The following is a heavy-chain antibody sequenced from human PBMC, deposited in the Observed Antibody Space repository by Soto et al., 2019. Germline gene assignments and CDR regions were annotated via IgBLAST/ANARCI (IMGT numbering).Heavy chain of an antibody. CDR2: ISAYNGNT. Sequence: QVQLVQSGAEVKKPGASVKVSCKASGYTFTSYGISWVRQAPGQGLEWMGWISAYNGNTSYAQKLQGRVTMTTDTSTSTDYMELRSLRSDDTAVYYCARYGLDFWIGWLFDYWRQGPLVTVSS. D-gene: IGHD3-3*01. CDR3: ARYGLDFWIGWLFDY. J-gene: IGHJ4*02. V-gene: IGHV1-18*01. CDR1: GYTFTSYG.